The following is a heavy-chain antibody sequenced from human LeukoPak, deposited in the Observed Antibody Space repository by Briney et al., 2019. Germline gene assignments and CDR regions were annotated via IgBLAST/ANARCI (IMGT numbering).Heavy chain of an antibody. Sequence: GGSLRLSCAASGFTFSSYAMSWVRQAPGKGLEWVSDISGSGGSTYYADSVKGRFTISRDNSKNTLYLQMNSLRAEDTAVYYCAKDAHYYGSGSYGYWGQGTLVTVSS. V-gene: IGHV3-23*01. J-gene: IGHJ4*02. CDR2: ISGSGGST. D-gene: IGHD3-10*01. CDR1: GFTFSSYA. CDR3: AKDAHYYGSGSYGY.